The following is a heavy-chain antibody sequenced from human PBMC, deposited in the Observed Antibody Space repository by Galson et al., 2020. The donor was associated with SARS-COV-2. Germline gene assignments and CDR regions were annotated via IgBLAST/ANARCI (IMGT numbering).Heavy chain of an antibody. J-gene: IGHJ3*02. V-gene: IGHV3-30-3*01. CDR3: ASEGYSRGRAPAVDI. CDR1: GFTFSTSI. D-gene: IGHD6-19*01. CDR2: MSYDGFSR. Sequence: GGSLRLSCAASGFTFSTSIMHWARRAPGKGLEWVSGMSYDGFSRYYANSVKGRFTISRDESSATVFLQMNSLTIEDTAVYYCASEGYSRGRAPAVDIWGQGTMVTGCS.